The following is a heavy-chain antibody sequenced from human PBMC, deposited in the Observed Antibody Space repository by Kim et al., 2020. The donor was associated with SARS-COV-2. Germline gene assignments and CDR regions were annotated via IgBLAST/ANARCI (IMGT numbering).Heavy chain of an antibody. CDR1: GYTFTSYA. CDR2: IDADNCNT. CDR3: ARNEDY. Sequence: ASVKVSCKASGYTFTSYAFHWVRQAPGQRLEWMGWIDADNCNTKYSQRFQGRVTITRDTSANTAYMELSSLTSEDTAVYYCARNEDYWGQGTLVTVSS. J-gene: IGHJ4*02. V-gene: IGHV1-3*01.